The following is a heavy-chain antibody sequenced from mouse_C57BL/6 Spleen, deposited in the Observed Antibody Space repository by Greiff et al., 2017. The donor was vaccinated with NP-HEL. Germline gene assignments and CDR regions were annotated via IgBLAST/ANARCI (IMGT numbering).Heavy chain of an antibody. V-gene: IGHV1-5*01. D-gene: IGHD2-1*01. CDR1: GYTFTSYW. CDR3: TAYGNYERTWFAY. Sequence: VQLQQSGTVLARPGASVKMSCKTSGYTFTSYWMHWVKQRPGQGLEWIGAIYPGNSDTSYNQKFKGKAKLTAVTSASTAYMELSSLTNEDSAVYYCTAYGNYERTWFAYWGQGTLVTVSA. CDR2: IYPGNSDT. J-gene: IGHJ3*01.